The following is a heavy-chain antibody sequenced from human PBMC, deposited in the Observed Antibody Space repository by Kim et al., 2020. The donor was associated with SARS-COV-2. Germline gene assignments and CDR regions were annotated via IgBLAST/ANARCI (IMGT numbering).Heavy chain of an antibody. Sequence: GGSLRLSCAASGLTFPTYWMSWVRQAPGKGLQWVAHINQDGSVINYVDSVKGRFTISRDNAKNSLFLQMDSLRNEDTAVYYCARGSDVLHWIGELPYYFHSWGQGTLVTVSS. V-gene: IGHV3-7*05. CDR2: INQDGSVI. CDR1: GLTFPTYW. CDR3: ARGSDVLHWIGELPYYFHS. D-gene: IGHD3-10*01. J-gene: IGHJ4*02.